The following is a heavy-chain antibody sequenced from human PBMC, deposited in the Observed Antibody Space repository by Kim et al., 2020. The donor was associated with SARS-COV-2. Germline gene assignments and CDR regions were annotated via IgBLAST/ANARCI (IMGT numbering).Heavy chain of an antibody. CDR3: ARSGLGQLVQTY. J-gene: IGHJ4*02. CDR2: IYNSGST. Sequence: SETLSLTCTVSGGSISSGGYYWSWIRQPVGKGLEWIGYIYNSGSTSYNPSLKSRVSISVDTSKNQFSLKLSSVTAADTAVYYCARSGLGQLVQTYWGQGT. V-gene: IGHV4-31*03. CDR1: GGSISSGGYY. D-gene: IGHD6-6*01.